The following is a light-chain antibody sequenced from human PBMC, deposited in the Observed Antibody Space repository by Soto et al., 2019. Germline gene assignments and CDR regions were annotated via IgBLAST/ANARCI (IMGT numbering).Light chain of an antibody. Sequence: DTQMTQSPSTLSASVGDRVTITCRASQSISSWLAWYQQKAGKAPKLLIYKASSLESGVPSRFSGSGSGTEFTLTISSLQPDDFATYYCQQYNSYPGTFGQGTKVEIK. CDR1: QSISSW. CDR2: KAS. V-gene: IGKV1-5*03. CDR3: QQYNSYPGT. J-gene: IGKJ1*01.